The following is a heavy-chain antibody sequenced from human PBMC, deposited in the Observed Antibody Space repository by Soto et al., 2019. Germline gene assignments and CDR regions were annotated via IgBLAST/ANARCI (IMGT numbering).Heavy chain of an antibody. D-gene: IGHD6-6*01. CDR3: ARSPIAATGSLDY. Sequence: QVPLVQSGAEVKNPGASVKVSCKASGYTFFNYGITWVRQAPGQGLEWMGWISAYNGNRNYAQKFQGRVTITTDTSPSTAYMELRTLRSDDTAVYYCARSPIAATGSLDYWGQGTLVTVSS. V-gene: IGHV1-18*01. CDR2: ISAYNGNR. CDR1: GYTFFNYG. J-gene: IGHJ4*02.